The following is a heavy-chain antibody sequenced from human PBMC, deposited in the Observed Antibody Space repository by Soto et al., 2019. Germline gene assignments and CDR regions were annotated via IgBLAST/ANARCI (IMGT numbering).Heavy chain of an antibody. CDR2: ISSSSSTI. J-gene: IGHJ4*02. D-gene: IGHD4-17*01. CDR1: GFTFSSYN. V-gene: IGHV3-48*02. CDR3: ARALGYGDPTLPYFDY. Sequence: EVQLVESGGGLVQPGGSLRLSCAASGFTFSSYNMNWVRQAPGKGLEWVSYISSSSSTIYYADSVKGRFTISRDNAKSSLYLPMNSLRDEDTGVYYSARALGYGDPTLPYFDYWGQGTRVTVSS.